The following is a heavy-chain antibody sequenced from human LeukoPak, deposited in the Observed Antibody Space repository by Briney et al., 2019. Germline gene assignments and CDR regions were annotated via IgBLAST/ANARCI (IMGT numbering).Heavy chain of an antibody. CDR2: INSDGSST. D-gene: IGHD6-19*01. V-gene: IGHV3-74*01. J-gene: IGHJ4*02. Sequence: GGSLRLSCAASGFTFSSYWMHWVRQAPGKGLVWVSRINSDGSSTSYADSVKGRFTISRDNAKNTLYLQMNSLRAEDTAVYYCARQELLWNSSGWYPRNDYWGQGTLSPSPQ. CDR3: ARQELLWNSSGWYPRNDY. CDR1: GFTFSSYW.